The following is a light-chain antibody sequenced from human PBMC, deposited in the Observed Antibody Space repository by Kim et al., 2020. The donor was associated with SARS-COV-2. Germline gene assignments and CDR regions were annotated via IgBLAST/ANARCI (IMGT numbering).Light chain of an antibody. J-gene: IGKJ1*01. Sequence: PGKRATLSCTASQSVNTNIVWYQQRPGQAPSLLIYDASTRATGVPARFSGSGSGTEFTLTISSLQSEDLAVYYCQQYNNFRTFGQGTKVDIK. CDR1: QSVNTN. V-gene: IGKV3-15*01. CDR3: QQYNNFRT. CDR2: DAS.